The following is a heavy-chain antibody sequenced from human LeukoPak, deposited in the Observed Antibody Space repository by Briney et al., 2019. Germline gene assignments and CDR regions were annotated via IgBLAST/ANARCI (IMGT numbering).Heavy chain of an antibody. CDR2: ISSSSSYI. Sequence: GGYLRLSCAASGFTFSSYSMNWVRQAPGKGLEWVSSISSSSSYIYYADSVKGRFTISRDSAKNSLYLQMNSLRAEDTAVYYCARDGESSSWLTNWGQGTLVTVSS. CDR1: GFTFSSYS. CDR3: ARDGESSSWLTN. V-gene: IGHV3-21*01. J-gene: IGHJ4*02. D-gene: IGHD6-13*01.